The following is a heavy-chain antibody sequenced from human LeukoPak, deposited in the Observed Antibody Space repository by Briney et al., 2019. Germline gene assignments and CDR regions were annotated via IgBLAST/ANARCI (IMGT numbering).Heavy chain of an antibody. V-gene: IGHV3-30*03. CDR2: ISYDGSNK. Sequence: GGSLRLSCAASGFTFNTYGMHWVRQAPGKGLEWVAVISYDGSNKYYADSVKGRFTISRDNSKNTLYLQMNSLRAEDTAVYYCARGGLRAYSSGWYGFDYWGQGTLVTVSS. CDR1: GFTFNTYG. J-gene: IGHJ4*02. CDR3: ARGGLRAYSSGWYGFDY. D-gene: IGHD6-19*01.